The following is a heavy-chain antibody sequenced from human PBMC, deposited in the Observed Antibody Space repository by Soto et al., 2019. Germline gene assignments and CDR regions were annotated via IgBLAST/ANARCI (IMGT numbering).Heavy chain of an antibody. CDR2: ISAHNGNT. J-gene: IGHJ4*02. V-gene: IGHV1-18*01. D-gene: IGHD1-1*01. CDR3: ARGRYGDY. Sequence: QVHLVQSGAEVKKPGASVKVSCKGSVYGFTTYGFTWVRQAPGQGLEWMAWISAHNGNTNYAQKLQGRVTVTRDTSTSTAYMELRSLRSDDTAVYYCARGRYGDYWGQGALVTVSS. CDR1: VYGFTTYG.